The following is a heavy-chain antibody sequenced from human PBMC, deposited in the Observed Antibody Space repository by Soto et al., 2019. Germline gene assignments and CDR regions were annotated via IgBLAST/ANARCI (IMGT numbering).Heavy chain of an antibody. V-gene: IGHV3-9*01. J-gene: IGHJ4*02. D-gene: IGHD3-10*01. Sequence: ESVGGLVQPGRSLRLSCAASGFTFDDYAMHWVRQAPGKGLEWVSGISWNSGSIGYADSVKGRFTISRDNAKNSLYLQMNSLRAEDTALYYCAKDIRPYYGSGSYYNPRFDYWGQGTLVTVSS. CDR2: ISWNSGSI. CDR3: AKDIRPYYGSGSYYNPRFDY. CDR1: GFTFDDYA.